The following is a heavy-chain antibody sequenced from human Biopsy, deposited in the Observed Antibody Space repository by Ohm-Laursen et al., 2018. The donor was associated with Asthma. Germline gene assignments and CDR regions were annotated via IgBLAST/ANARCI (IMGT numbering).Heavy chain of an antibody. V-gene: IGHV1-18*01. D-gene: IGHD3-10*01. Sequence: ASVKVSCKTSGYTLNSAGITWVRQAPGQGLEWMGWISVYNGNTKVAQKLQDRVTMITDTSTSTAYMELRSLRSDDTAVYFCARAVDYSHYYGIDVWGQGTTVAVS. CDR1: GYTLNSAG. CDR2: ISVYNGNT. J-gene: IGHJ6*02. CDR3: ARAVDYSHYYGIDV.